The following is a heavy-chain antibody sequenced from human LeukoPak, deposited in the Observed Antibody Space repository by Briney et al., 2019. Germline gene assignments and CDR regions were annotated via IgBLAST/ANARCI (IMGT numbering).Heavy chain of an antibody. J-gene: IGHJ6*02. CDR3: AKDVWVAGPGDYYNYGMDV. D-gene: IGHD6-19*01. CDR1: GFTFSSYS. CDR2: ISSSGSTI. V-gene: IGHV3-48*01. Sequence: PGGSLRLSCTASGFTFSSYSMNWVRQAPGKGLEWVSYISSSGSTIYYADSVKGRFTISRDSSKKTLYLQMSSLTTEDTAVYYCAKDVWVAGPGDYYNYGMDVWGQGTTVTVSS.